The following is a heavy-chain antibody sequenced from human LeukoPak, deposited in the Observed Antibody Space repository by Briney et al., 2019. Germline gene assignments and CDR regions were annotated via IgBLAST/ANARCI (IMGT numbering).Heavy chain of an antibody. J-gene: IGHJ3*02. Sequence: PGASLQISCKGSGSIFTSYWIGWVRPLPGKGLEWMGIIYPGDSDTRYSPSFQGQVTISADKSISTAYLQWSSLKASDTAMYCCANGRFEGLAFDIWGQGTMVTVSS. V-gene: IGHV5-51*01. D-gene: IGHD3-9*01. CDR1: GSIFTSYW. CDR2: IYPGDSDT. CDR3: ANGRFEGLAFDI.